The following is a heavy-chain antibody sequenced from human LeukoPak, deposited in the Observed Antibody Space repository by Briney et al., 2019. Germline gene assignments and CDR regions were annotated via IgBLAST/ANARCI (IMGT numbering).Heavy chain of an antibody. CDR3: ARDRRWFDP. V-gene: IGHV4-30-2*01. CDR2: IYHRGST. Sequence: PSESPSPTLALFGGSTIGGGYCAGSVRPPARGGLEWIGYIYHRGSTYYNPSLKSRVTISVDRSKNQFSLKLSSVTAADTAVYYCARDRRWFDPWGQGILVTVSS. CDR1: GGSTIGGGYC. J-gene: IGHJ5*02.